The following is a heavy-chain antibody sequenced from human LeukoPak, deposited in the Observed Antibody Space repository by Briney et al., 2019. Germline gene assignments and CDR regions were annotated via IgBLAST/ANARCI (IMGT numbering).Heavy chain of an antibody. D-gene: IGHD3-10*01. CDR1: GYTFTGYY. V-gene: IGHV1-2*04. CDR2: INPNSGGT. CDR3: ARAPGSGGPYFAGDYFDP. J-gene: IGHJ4*02. Sequence: ASVKVSCKASGYTFTGYYMHWVRQAPGQGLEWMGWINPNSGGTNYAQKFQGWVTMTRDTSISTAYMELSRLRSDDTAVYYRARAPGSGGPYFAGDYFDPWGQGTLVTVSS.